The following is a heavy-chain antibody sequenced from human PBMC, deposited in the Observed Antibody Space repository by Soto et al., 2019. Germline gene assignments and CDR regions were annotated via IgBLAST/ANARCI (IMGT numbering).Heavy chain of an antibody. CDR2: ISGSAGST. D-gene: IGHD3-16*01. J-gene: IGHJ5*02. CDR3: VGATFGGVSGSIGWFDP. V-gene: IGHV3-23*01. CDR1: GFSFSTYA. Sequence: GGSLRLSCAASGFSFSTYAMTWVRQAPGMGLEWVSAISGSAGSTYYADSVKGRFIISRDNSKNTLLLQMNSLRAEDTAVYYCVGATFGGVSGSIGWFDPWGQGTLVTVSS.